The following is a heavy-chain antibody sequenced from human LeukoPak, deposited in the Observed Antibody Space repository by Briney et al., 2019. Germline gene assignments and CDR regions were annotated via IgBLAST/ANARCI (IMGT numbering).Heavy chain of an antibody. D-gene: IGHD3-3*01. V-gene: IGHV4-4*07. Sequence: PSETLSLTCTVSGGSISSYYWSWIRQPAGKGLEWIGRIYTGGSTNYNPSLKSRVTMSVDTSKNQFSLKLSSVTAADTAVYYCARDHTPAFSAIFDAFDIWGQGTMVTVSS. CDR3: ARDHTPAFSAIFDAFDI. J-gene: IGHJ3*02. CDR2: IYTGGST. CDR1: GGSISSYY.